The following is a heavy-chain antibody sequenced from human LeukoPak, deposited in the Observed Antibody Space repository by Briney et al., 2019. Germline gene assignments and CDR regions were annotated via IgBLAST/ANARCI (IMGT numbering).Heavy chain of an antibody. V-gene: IGHV2-5*01. CDR1: GFSLSTSGVG. D-gene: IGHD3-3*01. Sequence: ESGPTLVNPTQTLTLTCTFSGFSLSTSGVGVGWIRQPPGKALEWLALIYWNDDKRYSPSLKSRLTITKDTSKNQVVLTMTNMDPVDTATYYCAHRPATLGVVIMSKRARSGNWFDPWGQGTLVTVSS. CDR2: IYWNDDK. J-gene: IGHJ5*02. CDR3: AHRPATLGVVIMSKRARSGNWFDP.